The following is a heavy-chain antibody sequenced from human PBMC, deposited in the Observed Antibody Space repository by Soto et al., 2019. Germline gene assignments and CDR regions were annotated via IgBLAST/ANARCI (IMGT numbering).Heavy chain of an antibody. Sequence: QLQLQESGPGLVKPSETLSLTCTVSGGSISNNNYYWGWIRQPPGKGLEWIGNIYYSGSTYYNPSLKSRVTISVDTSKNQLSLKLSSVAAADTAVYYCGRVSYFSSGYYRVFDFWGQASLVTVSS. CDR3: GRVSYFSSGYYRVFDF. D-gene: IGHD3-3*01. CDR2: IYYSGST. J-gene: IGHJ4*02. CDR1: GGSISNNNYY. V-gene: IGHV4-39*01.